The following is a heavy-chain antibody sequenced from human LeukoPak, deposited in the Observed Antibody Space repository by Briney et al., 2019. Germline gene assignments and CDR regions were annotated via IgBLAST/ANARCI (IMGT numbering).Heavy chain of an antibody. Sequence: GGSLRLSCAASGFTFSSYAMSWVRQAPGKGLEWVSAISGSGGSTNYAPSVKGRFTISRDNSKHTLYLQMNSLRAEDTAVYYCAKDKGDFWSGHHYWGQGTLVTVSS. D-gene: IGHD3-3*01. CDR1: GFTFSSYA. CDR3: AKDKGDFWSGHHY. J-gene: IGHJ4*02. CDR2: ISGSGGST. V-gene: IGHV3-23*01.